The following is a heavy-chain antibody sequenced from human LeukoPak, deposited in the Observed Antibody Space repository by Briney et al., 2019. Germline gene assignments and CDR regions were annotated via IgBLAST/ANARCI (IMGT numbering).Heavy chain of an antibody. CDR3: ARDKVSSGWYWGYYFDY. J-gene: IGHJ4*02. CDR1: GFTFSSYG. D-gene: IGHD6-19*01. Sequence: GGSLRLSCAASGFTFSSYGMHWVRQAPGKGLEWVAVIWYDGSNKYYADSVKGRFTVSRDNSKNTLYLQMNSLRAEDTAVYYCARDKVSSGWYWGYYFDYWGQGTLVTVSS. CDR2: IWYDGSNK. V-gene: IGHV3-33*01.